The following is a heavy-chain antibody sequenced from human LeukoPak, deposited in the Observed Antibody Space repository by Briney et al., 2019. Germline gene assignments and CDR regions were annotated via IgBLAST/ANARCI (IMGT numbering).Heavy chain of an antibody. CDR3: AGGGDNYASGSSYGYYMDV. D-gene: IGHD3-10*01. J-gene: IGHJ6*03. CDR1: AGSISSSNFY. Sequence: SETLSLTCTVSAGSISSSNFYWGWIRQPPGKGLEWIGSIYYSGSTYYNPSLKSRVTISVDTSKNQFSLKLSSVTAADTAVYYCAGGGDNYASGSSYGYYMDVWGKGTTVTVSS. V-gene: IGHV4-39*07. CDR2: IYYSGST.